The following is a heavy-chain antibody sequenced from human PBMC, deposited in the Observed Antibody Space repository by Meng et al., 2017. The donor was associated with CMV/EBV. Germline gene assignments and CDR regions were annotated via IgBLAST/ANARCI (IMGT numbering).Heavy chain of an antibody. CDR2: INHSGST. CDR3: ARGMMDDYGGIYDAFDI. V-gene: IGHV4-34*01. Sequence: GSLRLSCAAYGGSFSGYYWSWIRQPPGKGLEWIGEINHSGSTNYNPSLKSRVTISVDTSKNQFSLKLSSVTAADTAVYYCARGMMDDYGGIYDAFDIWGQGTMVTVSS. CDR1: GGSFSGYY. D-gene: IGHD4/OR15-4a*01. J-gene: IGHJ3*02.